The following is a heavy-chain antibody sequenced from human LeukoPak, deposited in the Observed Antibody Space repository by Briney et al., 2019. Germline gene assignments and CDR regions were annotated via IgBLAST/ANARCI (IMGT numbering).Heavy chain of an antibody. CDR3: ARHVVGSGSYYDY. D-gene: IGHD3-10*01. J-gene: IGHJ4*02. CDR1: GGSISSSSYY. CDR2: IYYSGST. V-gene: IGHV4-39*01. Sequence: SETLSLTCTVSGGSISSSSYYWGWIRQPPGKGLEWIGSIYYSGSTYYNPSLKSRVTISVDTPKNQFSLKLSSVTAADTAVYYCARHVVGSGSYYDYWGQGTLVTVSS.